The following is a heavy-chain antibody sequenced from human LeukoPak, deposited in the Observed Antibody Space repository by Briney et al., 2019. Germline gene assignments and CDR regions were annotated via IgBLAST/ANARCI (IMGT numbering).Heavy chain of an antibody. J-gene: IGHJ3*02. D-gene: IGHD2-15*01. Sequence: SETLSLTCTVSGGSISSYYWSWIRQPPGKGLEWIGYIYYSGSTNYNPSLKSRVTISVDTSKNQFPLKLSSVTAADTAVYYCATCSGGSCYSAFDIWGQGTMVTVPS. CDR1: GGSISSYY. V-gene: IGHV4-59*08. CDR3: ATCSGGSCYSAFDI. CDR2: IYYSGST.